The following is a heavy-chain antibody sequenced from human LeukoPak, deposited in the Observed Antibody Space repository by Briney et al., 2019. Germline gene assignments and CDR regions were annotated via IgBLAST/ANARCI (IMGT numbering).Heavy chain of an antibody. V-gene: IGHV1-46*01. CDR1: GYTFTSYY. CDR2: INPSGGST. Sequence: ASVKVSCKASGYTFTSYYMHWVRQAPGQGLEWMGIINPSGGSTSYAQKFQGRVTMTRDTSTSTVYMELSSLRSEDTAVYYCAREGDIVVVPAAITLSYWGQGTLVTVPS. CDR3: AREGDIVVVPAAITLSY. J-gene: IGHJ4*02. D-gene: IGHD2-2*01.